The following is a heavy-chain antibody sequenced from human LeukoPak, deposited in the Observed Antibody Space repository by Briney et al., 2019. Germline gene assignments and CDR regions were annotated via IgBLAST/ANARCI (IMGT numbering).Heavy chain of an antibody. D-gene: IGHD3-10*01. CDR3: AKDTYYYGSGSYYNGIDY. V-gene: IGHV6-1*01. J-gene: IGHJ4*02. CDR1: GDSLSSNSAA. Sequence: SQTLSLTCAISGDSLSSNSAAWNWIRQSPSRGLEWLGRTYYRSKWYNDYAVSVKSRITINPDTSKNQFSLQLNSVTPEDTAVYYCAKDTYYYGSGSYYNGIDYWGQGTLVTVSS. CDR2: TYYRSKWYN.